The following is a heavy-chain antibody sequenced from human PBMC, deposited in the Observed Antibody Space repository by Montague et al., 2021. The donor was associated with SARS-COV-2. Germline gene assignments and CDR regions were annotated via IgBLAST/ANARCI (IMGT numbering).Heavy chain of an antibody. V-gene: IGHV4-39*01. CDR2: IYYSGST. CDR3: ARLDNTSFGIGDYYYGMDV. D-gene: IGHD3-3*01. Sequence: SETLSLTCTVSGGSISSSSYYWGWIRQPPGKGLEWIGSIYYSGSTYYNPSLKSRVTISVDTSKNQFSLKLSSVTAADTAVYYCARLDNTSFGIGDYYYGMDVWGQGTTVTVSS. CDR1: GGSISSSSYY. J-gene: IGHJ6*02.